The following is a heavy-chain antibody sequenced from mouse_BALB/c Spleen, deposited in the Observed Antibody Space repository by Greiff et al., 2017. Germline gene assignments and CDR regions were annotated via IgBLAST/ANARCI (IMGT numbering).Heavy chain of an antibody. CDR1: GYTFTDYN. CDR3: ARYRYDLYAMDY. Sequence: VQLQQSGPELVKPGASVKIPCKASGYTFTDYNMDWVKQSHGKSLEWIGDINPNNGGTIYNQKFKGKATLTVDKSSSTAYMELRSLTSEDTAVYYCARYRYDLYAMDYWGQGTSVIVSS. J-gene: IGHJ4*01. D-gene: IGHD2-14*01. V-gene: IGHV1-18*01. CDR2: INPNNGGT.